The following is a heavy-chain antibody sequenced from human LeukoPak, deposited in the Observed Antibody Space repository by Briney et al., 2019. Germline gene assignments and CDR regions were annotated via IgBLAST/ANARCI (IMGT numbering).Heavy chain of an antibody. V-gene: IGHV3-48*01. J-gene: IGHJ4*02. CDR2: IHSTSSTI. CDR3: ARVVQDVTGADF. D-gene: IGHD3-9*01. Sequence: PGGSLRLSCAASGFTFSSCHMNWARQAPGKGLEWISYIHSTSSTIHYADSVKGRFTISRDNAKNSLYLQMNSLRAEDTAVYYCARVVQDVTGADFWGQGTLVTVSS. CDR1: GFTFSSCH.